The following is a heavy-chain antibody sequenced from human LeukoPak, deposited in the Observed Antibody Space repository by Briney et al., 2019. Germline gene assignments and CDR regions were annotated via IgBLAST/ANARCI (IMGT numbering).Heavy chain of an antibody. D-gene: IGHD3-3*01. CDR1: GFTFSSYE. Sequence: GGSLRLSCAASGFTFSSYEMNWVRQAPGKGLEWVSYISSSGSTIYYVDSVKGRFTISRDNAKNSLYLKMNSLRAEDTAVYYCARVWSGYAGGMDVWGQGTTVTVSS. J-gene: IGHJ6*02. V-gene: IGHV3-48*03. CDR2: ISSSGSTI. CDR3: ARVWSGYAGGMDV.